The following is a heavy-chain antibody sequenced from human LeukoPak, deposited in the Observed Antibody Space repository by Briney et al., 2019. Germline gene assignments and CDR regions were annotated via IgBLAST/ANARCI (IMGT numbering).Heavy chain of an antibody. Sequence: SSETLSLTCAVYGGSFSGYYWSWIRQPPGKGLEWIGEINHSGSTNYNPSLKSRVTISVDTSKNQFSLKLSSVTAADTAVYYCARGLRYCSGGSCYYYYYYYMDVWGKGTTVAVSS. V-gene: IGHV4-34*01. J-gene: IGHJ6*03. CDR3: ARGLRYCSGGSCYYYYYYYMDV. CDR1: GGSFSGYY. CDR2: INHSGST. D-gene: IGHD2-15*01.